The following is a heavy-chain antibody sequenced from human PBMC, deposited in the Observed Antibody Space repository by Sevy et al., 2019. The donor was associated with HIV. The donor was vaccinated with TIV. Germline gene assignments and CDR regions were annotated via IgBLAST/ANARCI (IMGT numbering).Heavy chain of an antibody. Sequence: SETLSLTCTVSGGSISSGDYYWSWIRQPPGKGLEWIGYIYYSGSTYYNPSLKSRVTISVDTSKNQFSLKLSSVTAADTAVYYCARLDQNCSGGSCYGMDVWGQGTTVTVS. J-gene: IGHJ6*02. CDR3: ARLDQNCSGGSCYGMDV. CDR2: IYYSGST. CDR1: GGSISSGDYY. V-gene: IGHV4-30-4*01. D-gene: IGHD2-15*01.